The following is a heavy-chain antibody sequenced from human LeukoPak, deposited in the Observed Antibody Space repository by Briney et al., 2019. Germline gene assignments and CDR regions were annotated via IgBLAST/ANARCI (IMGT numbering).Heavy chain of an antibody. J-gene: IGHJ5*02. D-gene: IGHD3-22*01. V-gene: IGHV1-2*02. CDR2: INPNSGGT. Sequence: ASVKVSCMASGYTFTGYYMHWVRQAPGQGREWMGWINPNSGGTNYAQKFQGRVTMTRDTSISTAYMELSRLRSDDTAVYYCARDRSGHTYYYDSSGYYYRNWFDPWGQGTLVTVSS. CDR1: GYTFTGYY. CDR3: ARDRSGHTYYYDSSGYYYRNWFDP.